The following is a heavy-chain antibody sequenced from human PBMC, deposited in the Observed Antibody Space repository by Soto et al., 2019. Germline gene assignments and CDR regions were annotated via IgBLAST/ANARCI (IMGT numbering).Heavy chain of an antibody. CDR3: ASHCSSTSCYLTGWFDP. V-gene: IGHV3-7*05. CDR1: GFTFSIYW. J-gene: IGHJ5*02. CDR2: IKQDGSEK. D-gene: IGHD2-2*01. Sequence: GGSLRLSCAASGFTFSIYWMSWFRQAPGKGLEWVANIKQDGSEKYYVDSVKGRFTISRDNAKNSLYLQMNSLRAEDTAVYYCASHCSSTSCYLTGWFDPWGQGTLVTVSS.